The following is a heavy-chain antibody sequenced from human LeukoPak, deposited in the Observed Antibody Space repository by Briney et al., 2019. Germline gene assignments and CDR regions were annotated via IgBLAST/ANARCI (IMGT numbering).Heavy chain of an antibody. CDR1: GGSFSGYY. V-gene: IGHV4-34*01. CDR2: INHSGST. D-gene: IGHD6-25*01. Sequence: PETLSLTCAVYGGSFSGYYWSWIRQPPGKGLEWIGEINHSGSTNYNPSLKSRVTISVDTSKNQFSLKLSSVTAADTAVYYCARLGSSAPLDYWGQGTLVTVSS. J-gene: IGHJ4*02. CDR3: ARLGSSAPLDY.